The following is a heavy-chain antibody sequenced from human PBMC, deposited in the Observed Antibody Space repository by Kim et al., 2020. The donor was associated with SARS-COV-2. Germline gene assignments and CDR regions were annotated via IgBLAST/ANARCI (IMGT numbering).Heavy chain of an antibody. V-gene: IGHV3-23*01. CDR3: AKVVTMVRGVIIGHFDY. Sequence: VKGRFTISRDNSKNTLYLQMNSLRAEDTAVYYCAKVVTMVRGVIIGHFDYWGQGTLVTVSS. J-gene: IGHJ4*02. D-gene: IGHD3-10*01.